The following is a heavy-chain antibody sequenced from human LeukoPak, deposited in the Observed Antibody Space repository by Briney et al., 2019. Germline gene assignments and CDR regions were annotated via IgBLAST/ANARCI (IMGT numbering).Heavy chain of an antibody. D-gene: IGHD5-12*01. CDR3: TRLDGYDLGKTDY. CDR2: IRSKANSYAS. Sequence: GGSLRLSCAASGFTFSGSAMHWVRQASGKGLEWVGRIRSKANSYASAYAASVKGRFTISRDDSKNTAYLQMNSLKTEDTAVYYCTRLDGYDLGKTDYWGQGTLVTVSS. V-gene: IGHV3-73*01. CDR1: GFTFSGSA. J-gene: IGHJ4*02.